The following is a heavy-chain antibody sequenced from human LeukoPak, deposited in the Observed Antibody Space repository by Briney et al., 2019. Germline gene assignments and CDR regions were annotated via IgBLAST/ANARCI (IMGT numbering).Heavy chain of an antibody. J-gene: IGHJ5*02. CDR3: ARVLAVAGKRWLDP. V-gene: IGHV3-7*01. CDR1: GFTFSSYW. D-gene: IGHD6-19*01. Sequence: PGGSLRLSCAASGFTFSSYWMSWARQAPGKGLEWVANIKQDGSEKYYVDSVKGRFTISRDNAKNSLYLQMNSLRAEDTAVYYCARVLAVAGKRWLDPWGQGTLVTVSS. CDR2: IKQDGSEK.